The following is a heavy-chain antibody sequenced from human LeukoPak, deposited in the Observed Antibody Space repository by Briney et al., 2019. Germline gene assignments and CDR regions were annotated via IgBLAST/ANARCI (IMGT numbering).Heavy chain of an antibody. V-gene: IGHV3-21*01. D-gene: IGHD6-13*01. Sequence: PGGSLRLSCAASGFTFSSYSMNWVRQAPGKGLEWVSSISSSSSHIYYADLMKGRFTTSRDNAKNSLYLQMNSLRAEDTVVYYCAGSHGISAAASDAFDIWGQGTMVTVSS. CDR1: GFTFSSYS. CDR3: AGSHGISAAASDAFDI. J-gene: IGHJ3*02. CDR2: ISSSSSHI.